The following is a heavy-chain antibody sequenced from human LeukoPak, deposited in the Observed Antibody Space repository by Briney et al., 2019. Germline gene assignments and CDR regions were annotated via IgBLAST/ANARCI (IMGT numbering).Heavy chain of an antibody. Sequence: ASVKVSCKASGYTFTGYYMHWVRQAPGQGLEWMGWINPNSGGTNYAQKFQGRVTMTRDTSISTAYMELSRLRSDDTAVCYCARDTAMVPNWFDPWGQGTLVTVSS. CDR1: GYTFTGYY. CDR2: INPNSGGT. D-gene: IGHD5-18*01. J-gene: IGHJ5*02. CDR3: ARDTAMVPNWFDP. V-gene: IGHV1-2*02.